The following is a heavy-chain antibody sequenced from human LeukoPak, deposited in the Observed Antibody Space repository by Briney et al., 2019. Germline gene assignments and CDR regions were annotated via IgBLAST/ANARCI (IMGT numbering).Heavy chain of an antibody. CDR2: ISGSGVST. CDR3: AELGITMIGGV. Sequence: GSLRLSCAASGFTFSNYGMSWVRQAPGKGLEWVSSISGSGVSTYYADSVKGRFTISRDNAKNSLYLQMNSLRAEDTAVYYCAELGITMIGGVWGKGTTVTISS. J-gene: IGHJ6*04. V-gene: IGHV3-23*01. CDR1: GFTFSNYG. D-gene: IGHD3-10*02.